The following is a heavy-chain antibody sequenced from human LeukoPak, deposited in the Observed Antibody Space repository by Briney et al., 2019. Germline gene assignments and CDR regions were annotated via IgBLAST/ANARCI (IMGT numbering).Heavy chain of an antibody. D-gene: IGHD5/OR15-5a*01. Sequence: GESLKISCKGSGYSFTTYWIGWVRQLPGKGLEWMGIIYPGDSDSRYSPSFQGQVTISADKSISTAYLQWSSLKASDTAMYYCARRFSLYDPWDYWGQGTLVTVSS. CDR3: ARRFSLYDPWDY. CDR1: GYSFTTYW. CDR2: IYPGDSDS. V-gene: IGHV5-51*01. J-gene: IGHJ4*02.